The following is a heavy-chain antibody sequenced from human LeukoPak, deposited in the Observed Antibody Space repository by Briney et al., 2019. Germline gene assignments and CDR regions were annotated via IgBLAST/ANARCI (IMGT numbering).Heavy chain of an antibody. CDR3: AREYSRSVVAGSRPDY. Sequence: PSETLALTCTVSGDSISSSSYCWGWIRQPPGKGLEWIGSIYYRGTTYYNTSLKSRVTITVDTSNNQFYLKLNSVTAADTAVYFCAREYSRSVVAGSRPDYWGQGLLVAVSS. D-gene: IGHD2-21*01. V-gene: IGHV4-39*02. CDR2: IYYRGTT. CDR1: GDSISSSSYC. J-gene: IGHJ4*02.